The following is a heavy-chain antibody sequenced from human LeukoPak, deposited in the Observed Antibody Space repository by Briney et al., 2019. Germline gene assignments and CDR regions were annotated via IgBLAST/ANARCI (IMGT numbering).Heavy chain of an antibody. D-gene: IGHD3-16*01. CDR3: ARGGGLDQKNDY. J-gene: IGHJ4*02. Sequence: ASVKVSCKASGYTFTSYGISWVRQAPGQGLEWMGWISAYNGNTNYAQKLQGRVTMTTDTSTSTAYMELRRLRYADTDVYYCARGGGLDQKNDYWGQGTPVTVSS. CDR1: GYTFTSYG. V-gene: IGHV1-18*01. CDR2: ISAYNGNT.